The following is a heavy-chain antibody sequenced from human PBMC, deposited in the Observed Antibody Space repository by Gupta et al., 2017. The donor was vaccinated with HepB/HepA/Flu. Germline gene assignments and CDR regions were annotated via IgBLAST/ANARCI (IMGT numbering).Heavy chain of an antibody. CDR3: ASYVGGYDFRY. CDR1: EFTVSRYW. Sequence: EVQLVESGGGLVQAGGSLRLSCAASEFTVSRYWMSWVRQAPGKGLEWVANIKHDGKEKYYVDSVKGRFTISRDNAKNSLYLQMNSLRAEDTAVYYCASYVGGYDFRYWGQGTLVSVS. D-gene: IGHD5-12*01. J-gene: IGHJ4*02. CDR2: IKHDGKEK. V-gene: IGHV3-7*01.